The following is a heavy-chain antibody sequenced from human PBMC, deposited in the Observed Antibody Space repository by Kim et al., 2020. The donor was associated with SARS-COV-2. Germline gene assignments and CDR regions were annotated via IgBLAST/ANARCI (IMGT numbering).Heavy chain of an antibody. J-gene: IGHJ6*02. CDR3: ARPITMVRGVITNYYYGMDV. CDR2: IYYSGST. CDR1: GGSISSSSYY. D-gene: IGHD3-10*01. V-gene: IGHV4-39*01. Sequence: SETLSLTCTVSGGSISSSSYYWGWIRQPPGKGLEWIGSIYYSGSTYYNPSLKSRVTISVDTSKNQFSLKLSSVTAADTAVYYCARPITMVRGVITNYYYGMDVWGQGTTVTVSS.